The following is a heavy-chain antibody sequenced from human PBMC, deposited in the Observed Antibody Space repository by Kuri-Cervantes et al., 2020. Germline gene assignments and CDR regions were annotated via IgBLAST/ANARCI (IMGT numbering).Heavy chain of an antibody. Sequence: GRSLRLSCAASGFTFSSYAMHWVRQAPGKGLEWVAVISYDGSNKYYADSVKGRFTISRDNSKNTLYLQMNSLRAEDTAVYYCARDLMSPGNYWGQGTLVTVSS. CDR1: GFTFSSYA. J-gene: IGHJ4*02. CDR2: ISYDGSNK. V-gene: IGHV3-30-3*01. CDR3: ARDLMSPGNY.